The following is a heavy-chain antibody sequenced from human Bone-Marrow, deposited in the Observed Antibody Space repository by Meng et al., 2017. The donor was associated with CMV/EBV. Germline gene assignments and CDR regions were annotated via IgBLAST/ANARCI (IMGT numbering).Heavy chain of an antibody. Sequence: SLTCGFYGGSFSSYYWNWIRQPPGKGLEWIGEINHRGSANYTPSLKSRVTMSVDTSKKQFSLKLSSVTAADTALYFCAREIVGATDYWGQGTLVTVSS. V-gene: IGHV4-34*01. J-gene: IGHJ4*02. CDR3: AREIVGATDY. D-gene: IGHD1-26*01. CDR1: GGSFSSYY. CDR2: INHRGSA.